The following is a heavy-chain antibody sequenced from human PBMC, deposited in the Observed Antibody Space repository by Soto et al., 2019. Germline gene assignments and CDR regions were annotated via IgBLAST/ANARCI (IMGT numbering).Heavy chain of an antibody. CDR2: IIPIFGTA. Sequence: SVKVSCKASGGTFSSYAISWVRQAPGQGLEWMGGIIPIFGTANYAQKFQGRVTITADESTSTAYMELSSLRSEDTAVYYCASSTVVYYYYYGTDVWGQGTTVTVSS. CDR3: ASSTVVYYYYYGTDV. V-gene: IGHV1-69*13. CDR1: GGTFSSYA. J-gene: IGHJ6*02. D-gene: IGHD4-17*01.